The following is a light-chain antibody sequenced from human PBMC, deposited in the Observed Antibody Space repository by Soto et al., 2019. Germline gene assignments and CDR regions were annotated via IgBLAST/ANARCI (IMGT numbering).Light chain of an antibody. V-gene: IGKV3-11*01. CDR3: QQRSNGPTFK. CDR2: DAS. Sequence: EIGMSQAPTTLSGSQGDRPTLSFRTSQSVSSYLAWYQQKPGQAPRLLIYDASNRATGIQARFSGSGSGTDFTLTIGSLEPEDFAVYYCQQRSNGPTFKFGQGTRLEIK. CDR1: QSVSSY. J-gene: IGKJ5*01.